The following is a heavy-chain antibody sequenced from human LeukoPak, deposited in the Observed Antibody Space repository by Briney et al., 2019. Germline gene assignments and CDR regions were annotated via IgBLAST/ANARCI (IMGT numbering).Heavy chain of an antibody. CDR1: GGTFSSYA. J-gene: IGHJ6*02. CDR2: IIPILGIA. D-gene: IGHD6-19*01. V-gene: IGHV1-69*04. CDR3: ARGGSGGTYYYYGMDV. Sequence: GASVKVSCKASGGTFSSYAISWVRQAPGQGLEWMGRIIPILGIANYAQKFQGRVTITADKSTSTAYMELSSLRSEDTAVYYCARGGSGGTYYYYGMDVWGQGTTVTVSS.